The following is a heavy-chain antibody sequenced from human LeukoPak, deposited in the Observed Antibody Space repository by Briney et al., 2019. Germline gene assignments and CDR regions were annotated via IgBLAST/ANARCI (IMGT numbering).Heavy chain of an antibody. CDR2: INHSGST. V-gene: IGHV4-34*01. Sequence: SETLSLTCAVYGGSFSGYYWSWIRQPPGKGLEWIGEINHSGSTNYNPSLKSRVTISVDTSKNQFSLKLSSVTAADTAVYHCARRRFGELDYWGQGTLVTVSS. D-gene: IGHD3-10*01. CDR3: ARRRFGELDY. J-gene: IGHJ4*02. CDR1: GGSFSGYY.